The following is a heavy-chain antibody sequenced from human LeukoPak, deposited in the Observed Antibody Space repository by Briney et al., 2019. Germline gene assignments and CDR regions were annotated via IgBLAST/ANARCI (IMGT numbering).Heavy chain of an antibody. CDR2: FYSGGDR. D-gene: IGHD3-22*01. V-gene: IGHV3-53*01. J-gene: IGHJ4*02. CDR1: GFTVSSNY. CDR3: VRHSSSGHYFDY. Sequence: GGALRLSCAASGFTVSSNYMSWVRQAPGKGLEWVSVFYSGGDRYYADSVKGRFTISRDDSKNTLYLQMNSLRAEDTAVNYCVRHSSSGHYFDYWGQGTLVTVSS.